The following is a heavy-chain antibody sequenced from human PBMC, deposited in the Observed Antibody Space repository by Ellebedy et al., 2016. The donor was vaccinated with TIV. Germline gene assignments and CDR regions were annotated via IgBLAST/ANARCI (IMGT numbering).Heavy chain of an antibody. J-gene: IGHJ2*01. V-gene: IGHV4-59*08. CDR2: IYYSGST. CDR3: ARQAYCSGGGCYFKYDWYFDL. CDR1: GGSISSYY. Sequence: SETLSLTCTVSGGSISSYYWSWIRQPPGKGLEWIGYIYYSGSTNYNPSLKSRVTISVDTSKNQFSLKLSSVTAADTAVYYCARQAYCSGGGCYFKYDWYFDLWGRGTLVTVSS. D-gene: IGHD2-15*01.